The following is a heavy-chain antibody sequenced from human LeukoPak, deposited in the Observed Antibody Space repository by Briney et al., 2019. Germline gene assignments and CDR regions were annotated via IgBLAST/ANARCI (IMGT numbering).Heavy chain of an antibody. J-gene: IGHJ4*02. CDR2: ISYDGSNE. CDR3: AREGPRGNSQFDY. Sequence: GTSLRLSCAASGFTFRSYGMHWVRQAPGRGLEWVAVISYDGSNEYYVDPVKGRFNISRDNSKNTLYLQMNSLRAEDTAIYYCAREGPRGNSQFDYWGQGTLVTVSS. CDR1: GFTFRSYG. D-gene: IGHD2/OR15-2a*01. V-gene: IGHV3-30*03.